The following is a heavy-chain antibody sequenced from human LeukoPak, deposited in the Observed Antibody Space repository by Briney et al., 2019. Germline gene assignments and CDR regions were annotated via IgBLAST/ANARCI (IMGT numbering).Heavy chain of an antibody. CDR2: ISTSGGTT. V-gene: IGHV3-23*01. Sequence: GGSLRLSCAASGFTFSSHAMSWVRQAPGKGLEWVSAISTSGGTTDYADSVKGRFTISRDNSKNTLYLQLNSLRAEDTAVYYCSKTSIVGPTAIDYWGQGTLVTVSS. CDR3: SKTSIVGPTAIDY. J-gene: IGHJ4*02. D-gene: IGHD1-26*01. CDR1: GFTFSSHA.